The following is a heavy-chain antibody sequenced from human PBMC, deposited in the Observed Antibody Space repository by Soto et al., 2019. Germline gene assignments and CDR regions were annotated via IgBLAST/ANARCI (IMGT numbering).Heavy chain of an antibody. D-gene: IGHD1-7*01. Sequence: ASVKVSCKASGYTFTSYAMHWVRQAPGQRLEWMGWINAGNGNTKYSQKFQGRVTITRDTSASTAYMELSSLRSEDTAVYYCARDLKDPRYNWNYVNSPYYYYGMDVWGQGTTVTVSS. CDR2: INAGNGNT. CDR1: GYTFTSYA. CDR3: ARDLKDPRYNWNYVNSPYYYYGMDV. J-gene: IGHJ6*02. V-gene: IGHV1-3*01.